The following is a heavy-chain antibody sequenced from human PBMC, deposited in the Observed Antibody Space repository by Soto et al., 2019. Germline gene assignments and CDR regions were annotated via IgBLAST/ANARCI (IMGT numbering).Heavy chain of an antibody. CDR1: GGSISSYY. CDR2: IYYSGST. Sequence: QVQLQESGPGLVKPSETLSLTCTVSGGSISSYYWSWIRQPPGKGLEWIGYIYYSGSTNYNPSLKSRVTISVDTSKNQFSLKLSSVTAADTAVYYCARARGGYNYYWGQGTLVTVSS. CDR3: ARARGGYNYY. J-gene: IGHJ4*02. D-gene: IGHD5-12*01. V-gene: IGHV4-59*01.